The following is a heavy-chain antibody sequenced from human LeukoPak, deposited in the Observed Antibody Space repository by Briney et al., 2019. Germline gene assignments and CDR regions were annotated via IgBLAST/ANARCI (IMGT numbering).Heavy chain of an antibody. CDR3: ARDKVYYYDSSGYSYYWYFDL. Sequence: GGSLRLSCAASGFTLSSHAMSWVRQAPGKGLEWVSGISGSGGSTYYADSVKGRFTISRDNSKNTLYLQMNSLRAEDTAMYYCARDKVYYYDSSGYSYYWYFDLWGRGTLVTVSS. CDR1: GFTLSSHA. V-gene: IGHV3-23*01. J-gene: IGHJ2*01. D-gene: IGHD3-22*01. CDR2: ISGSGGST.